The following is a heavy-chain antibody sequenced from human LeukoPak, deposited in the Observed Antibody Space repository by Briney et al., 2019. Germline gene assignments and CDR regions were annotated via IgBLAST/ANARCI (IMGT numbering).Heavy chain of an antibody. CDR1: GFIFSSYS. CDR2: ISSGSGTT. D-gene: IGHD3-3*01. J-gene: IGHJ5*02. V-gene: IGHV3-48*01. Sequence: GGSLRLSCAASGFIFSSYSMNWVRQTPGKGLEWISYISSGSGTTYYGDSVQGRFITSRDNAKNSLHLQMNSLGAEDTAVYYCASYHFVATFDPWGQGTLVTVSS. CDR3: ASYHFVATFDP.